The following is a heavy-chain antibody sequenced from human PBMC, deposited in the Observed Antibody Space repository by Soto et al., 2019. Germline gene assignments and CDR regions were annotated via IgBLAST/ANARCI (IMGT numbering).Heavy chain of an antibody. CDR1: GFTVSSNY. V-gene: IGHV3-53*01. D-gene: IGHD6-13*01. CDR3: ARDLRWVAAAATFGFDY. CDR2: IYSGGST. Sequence: GGSLRLSCAASGFTVSSNYMSWVRQAPGKGLEWVSVIYSGGSTYYADSVKCRFTISRDNSKNTVYLQMNSLRAEDTAVYYCARDLRWVAAAATFGFDYWGQGTLVTVSS. J-gene: IGHJ4*02.